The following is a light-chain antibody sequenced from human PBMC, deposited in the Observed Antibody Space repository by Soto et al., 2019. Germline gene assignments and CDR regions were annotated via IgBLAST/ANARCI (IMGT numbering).Light chain of an antibody. Sequence: QSVLTQPASVSGSTGQSITISCTGTSSDVGGYNYVSWYQPHPGKAPKLMIYDVSNRPSGVSNRFSGSKSGNTASLTISGLPAEDEADYYCSSYTSSSTPYVLGTGTKLTVL. V-gene: IGLV2-14*03. J-gene: IGLJ1*01. CDR2: DVS. CDR3: SSYTSSSTPYV. CDR1: SSDVGGYNY.